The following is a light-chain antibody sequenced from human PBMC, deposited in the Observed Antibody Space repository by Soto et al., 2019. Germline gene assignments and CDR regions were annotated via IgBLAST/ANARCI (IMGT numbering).Light chain of an antibody. CDR3: SSYTGGNPSYV. CDR2: EVT. Sequence: QSALTQPASVSGSPGQSITISCTGSSSDVGSSNLVSWFQQDPGKAPKLMIYEVTIRPSGVSDRFSGSKSGNTASLTVSGLQAEDEADYYCSSYTGGNPSYVFGTGTKVTVL. CDR1: SSDVGSSNL. V-gene: IGLV2-14*02. J-gene: IGLJ1*01.